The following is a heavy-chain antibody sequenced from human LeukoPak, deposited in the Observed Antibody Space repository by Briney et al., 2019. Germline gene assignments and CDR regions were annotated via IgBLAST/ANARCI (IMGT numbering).Heavy chain of an antibody. CDR3: ARKKRVDTDSIMVYYYYAMDV. V-gene: IGHV3-33*08. Sequence: GGSLRLSCAASGFNFNNYWMSWLRQAPGKGLEWVAVIWYDGSNKYYADSVKGRFTISRDNSKKTLYLQMNNLRAEDTAVYYCARKKRVDTDSIMVYYYYAMDVWGQGTTVTVSS. CDR2: IWYDGSNK. CDR1: GFNFNNYW. J-gene: IGHJ6*02. D-gene: IGHD5-18*01.